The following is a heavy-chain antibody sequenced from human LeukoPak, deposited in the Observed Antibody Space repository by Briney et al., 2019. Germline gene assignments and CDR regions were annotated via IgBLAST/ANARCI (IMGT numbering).Heavy chain of an antibody. CDR2: IIPIFGTA. D-gene: IGHD6-13*01. CDR1: GGAFSSYA. Sequence: ASVKVSCKASGGAFSSYAISWVRQAPGQGLEWMGGIIPIFGTANYAQKFQGRLTITADKSTSTAYMELSSLRSEDTAVYYCARSSIIAAAGPYYFDYWGQGTLVTVSS. CDR3: ARSSIIAAAGPYYFDY. J-gene: IGHJ4*02. V-gene: IGHV1-69*06.